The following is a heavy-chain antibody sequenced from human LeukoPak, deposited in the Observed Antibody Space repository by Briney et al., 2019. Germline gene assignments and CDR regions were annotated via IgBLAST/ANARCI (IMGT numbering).Heavy chain of an antibody. J-gene: IGHJ6*03. CDR1: GGSISSGSYY. CDR2: IYTSGST. D-gene: IGHD1-1*01. V-gene: IGHV4-61*02. CDR3: ARDTTSYYYYYMDV. Sequence: SETLSLTCTVSGGSISSGSYYWSWIRQPAGKGLEWIGRIYTSGSTNYNPSLKSRVTISVDTSKNQFSLKLSSVTAADTAVYYCARDTTSYYYYYMDVWGKGTTVTISS.